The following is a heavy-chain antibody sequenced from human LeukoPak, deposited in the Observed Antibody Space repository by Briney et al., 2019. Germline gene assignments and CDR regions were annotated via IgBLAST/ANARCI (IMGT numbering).Heavy chain of an antibody. V-gene: IGHV3-23*01. CDR1: GFTFSSYG. D-gene: IGHD5-24*01. CDR3: ARGDGYNSFDY. J-gene: IGHJ4*02. CDR2: ISGSGGST. Sequence: GGSLRLSCAASGFTFSSYGMSWVRQAPGKGLEWVSAISGSGGSTYYADSVKGRFTISRDNSKNTLYLQMNSLRAEDTAVYYCARGDGYNSFDYWGQGTLVTVSS.